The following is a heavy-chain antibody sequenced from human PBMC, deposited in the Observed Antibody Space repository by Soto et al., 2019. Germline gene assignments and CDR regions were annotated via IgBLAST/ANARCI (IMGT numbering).Heavy chain of an antibody. CDR2: IWHDGSNQ. CDR1: GFTFSFYG. Sequence: PGGSLRLSCXASGFTFSFYGMHWVRQAPGKGLEWVAVIWHDGSNQYYADSVKGRFTVSRDNSKNTLYLQMNSLRAEDTAVYYCARGRNCSSSSCPDYYYYYGMDVWGQGTTVTVSS. J-gene: IGHJ6*02. D-gene: IGHD2-2*01. CDR3: ARGRNCSSSSCPDYYYYYGMDV. V-gene: IGHV3-33*01.